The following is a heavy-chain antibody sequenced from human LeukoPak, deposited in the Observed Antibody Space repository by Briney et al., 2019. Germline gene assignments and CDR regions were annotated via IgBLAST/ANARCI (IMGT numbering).Heavy chain of an antibody. D-gene: IGHD3-16*01. CDR1: GGSFSGYY. J-gene: IGHJ6*02. V-gene: IGHV4-34*01. CDR3: ARGNDYVWSYGMDV. Sequence: KPSETLSLTCAVYGGSFSGYYWSWIRQPPGKGLEWIGEINHSGSTNYNPSLKSRVTISVDTSKNQFSLKLSSVTAADTAVYYCARGNDYVWSYGMDVWGQGTTVTVSS. CDR2: INHSGST.